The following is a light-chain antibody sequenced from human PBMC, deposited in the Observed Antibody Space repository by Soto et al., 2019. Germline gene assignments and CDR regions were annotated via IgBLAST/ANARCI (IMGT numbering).Light chain of an antibody. J-gene: IGKJ5*01. CDR2: VAS. Sequence: ELLMTQSPATLSVSPGERATLSCRASQSVSSNLARDQQKPGQAPRLLIYVASTRATGIPARFSGSGSGTDFTLTISRLEPEDFALYYCQQYGGSPITFGLGTRLEIK. CDR1: QSVSSN. CDR3: QQYGGSPIT. V-gene: IGKV3-15*01.